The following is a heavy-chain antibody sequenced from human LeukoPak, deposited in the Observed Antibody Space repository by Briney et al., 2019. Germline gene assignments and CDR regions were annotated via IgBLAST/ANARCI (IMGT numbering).Heavy chain of an antibody. Sequence: GGSLRLSCAASGFTFSSYSMNWVRQAPGKGLEWVSSISSSSSYIYYADSVKSRFTISRDNAKNSLYLQMNSLRAEDTAVYYCARDYSSSWFTGYSYYHMDVWGKGTTVTVSS. D-gene: IGHD6-13*01. CDR1: GFTFSSYS. V-gene: IGHV3-21*01. CDR2: ISSSSSYI. CDR3: ARDYSSSWFTGYSYYHMDV. J-gene: IGHJ6*03.